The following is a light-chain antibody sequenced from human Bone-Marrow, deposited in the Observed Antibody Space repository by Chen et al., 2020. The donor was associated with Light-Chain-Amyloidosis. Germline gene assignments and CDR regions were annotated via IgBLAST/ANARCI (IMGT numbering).Light chain of an antibody. Sequence: SSELTQPPSVSVSPGQTARITCSGDDLPTKYAYWYQQKPGEAPVLVIHRDTERPSGISERFSGSSSGTTATLTLSGVQAEDEADYHCQSADSSGTYEVIFGGGTKLTVL. CDR3: QSADSSGTYEVI. J-gene: IGLJ2*01. CDR1: DLPTKY. V-gene: IGLV3-25*03. CDR2: RDT.